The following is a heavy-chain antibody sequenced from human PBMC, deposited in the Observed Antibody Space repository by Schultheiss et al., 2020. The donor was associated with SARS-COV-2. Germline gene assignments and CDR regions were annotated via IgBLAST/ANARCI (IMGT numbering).Heavy chain of an antibody. CDR2: ISGSGGST. Sequence: GGSLRLSCAASGFTFSNAWMNWVRQAPGKGLEWVSAISGSGGSTYYADSVKGRFTISRDNSKNTLYLQMNSLRAEDTAVYYCARGGWFLDIDYWGQGTLVTVSS. CDR1: GFTFSNAW. D-gene: IGHD3-10*01. V-gene: IGHV3-23*01. CDR3: ARGGWFLDIDY. J-gene: IGHJ4*02.